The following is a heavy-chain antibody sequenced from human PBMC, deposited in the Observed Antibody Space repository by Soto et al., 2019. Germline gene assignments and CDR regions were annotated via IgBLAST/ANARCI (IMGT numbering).Heavy chain of an antibody. CDR3: ARDRSPYYYGSGSYSKYVAFDI. Sequence: SETLSLTCTVSGGSISSYYWSWIRQPPGKGLEWIGYIYYSGSTNYNPSLKSRVTISVDTSKNQFSLKLSSVTAADTAVYYCARDRSPYYYGSGSYSKYVAFDIWGQGTMVT. J-gene: IGHJ3*02. V-gene: IGHV4-59*01. D-gene: IGHD3-10*01. CDR2: IYYSGST. CDR1: GGSISSYY.